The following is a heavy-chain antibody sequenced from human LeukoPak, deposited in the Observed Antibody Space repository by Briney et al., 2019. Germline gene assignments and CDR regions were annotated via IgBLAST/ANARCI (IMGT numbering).Heavy chain of an antibody. CDR1: GYTFTSYA. CDR2: IIPILGIA. D-gene: IGHD3-9*01. CDR3: ARETPEYFDWSGGL. V-gene: IGHV1-69*04. Sequence: ASVKVSCKASGYTFTSYAISWVRQAPGQGLEWMGRIIPILGIANYAQKFQGRVTITADKSTSTAYMELSSLRSEDTAVYYCARETPEYFDWSGGLWGQGTLVTVSS. J-gene: IGHJ4*02.